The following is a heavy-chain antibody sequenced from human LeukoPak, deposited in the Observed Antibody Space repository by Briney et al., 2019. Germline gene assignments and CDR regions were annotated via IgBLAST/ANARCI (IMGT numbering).Heavy chain of an antibody. CDR2: ISGSGGST. CDR3: AKADQWLVHYYFDY. J-gene: IGHJ4*02. D-gene: IGHD6-19*01. CDR1: GFTFSSYA. Sequence: GGSLRLSCAASGFTFSSYAMSWVRQAPGKGLEWVSAISGSGGSTYYADSVKGRFTISRDNSQNTLYLQMSSLRAEDTAVYYCAKADQWLVHYYFDYWGQGTLVTVSS. V-gene: IGHV3-23*01.